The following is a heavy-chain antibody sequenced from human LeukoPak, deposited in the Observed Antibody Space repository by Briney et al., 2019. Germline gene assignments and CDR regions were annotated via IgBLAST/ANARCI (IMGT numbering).Heavy chain of an antibody. Sequence: PSETLSLTCTVSGGSISSSSYYWGWIRQPPGKGLEWIGSIYYSGSTYYNPSLKSRVTISVDTSKNQFSLKLSSVTAADTAVYYCARSYCGNISCYRVGYFDYWGQGALVTVSS. D-gene: IGHD2-2*01. CDR3: ARSYCGNISCYRVGYFDY. CDR1: GGSISSSSYY. CDR2: IYYSGST. J-gene: IGHJ4*02. V-gene: IGHV4-39*01.